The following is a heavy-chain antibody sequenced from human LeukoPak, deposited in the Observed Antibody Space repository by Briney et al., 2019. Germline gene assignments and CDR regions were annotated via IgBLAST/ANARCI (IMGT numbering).Heavy chain of an antibody. Sequence: SETLSLTCTVTGGSISSYYWSWIRQPPGKGLEWIGYIYYSGSTNYNPSLKSRVTISVDTSKNQFSLKLSSVTAADTAVYYCARGYVAEVVVDWGQGTLVTVSS. D-gene: IGHD2-21*01. CDR1: GGSISSYY. J-gene: IGHJ4*02. CDR2: IYYSGST. V-gene: IGHV4-59*01. CDR3: ARGYVAEVVVD.